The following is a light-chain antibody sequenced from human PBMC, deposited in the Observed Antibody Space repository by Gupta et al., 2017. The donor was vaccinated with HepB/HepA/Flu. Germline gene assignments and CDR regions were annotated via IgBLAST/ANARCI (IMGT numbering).Light chain of an antibody. CDR2: VVS. V-gene: IGKV1-39*01. J-gene: IGKJ5*01. Sequence: DIQITQSPSSLAASVGDRVTITCRASQSISSYLNWYQQKPGKAPKLLISVVSILQSGVPSRFSGSGSGTDFTLTISRLQPEDFAIYYCQHRDIIPLAFGQGTLLDIK. CDR3: QHRDIIPLA. CDR1: QSISSY.